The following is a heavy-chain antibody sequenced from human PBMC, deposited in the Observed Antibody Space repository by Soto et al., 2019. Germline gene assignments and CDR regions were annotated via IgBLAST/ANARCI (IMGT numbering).Heavy chain of an antibody. V-gene: IGHV4-59*08. CDR3: ASRKSYHYFDY. J-gene: IGHJ4*02. D-gene: IGHD3-10*01. CDR2: SYYSGST. CDR1: GGSLSNYY. Sequence: SETLSLTCIVSGGSLSNYYWSWIRQPPGKGLEWIGYSYYSGSTNYNPSLQSRVTISVDTSKNQFSLKLSSVTAADTAVYYCASRKSYHYFDYWGQGTLVTVSS.